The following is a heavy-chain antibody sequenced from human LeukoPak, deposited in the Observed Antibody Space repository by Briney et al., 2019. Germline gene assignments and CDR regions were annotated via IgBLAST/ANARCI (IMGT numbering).Heavy chain of an antibody. D-gene: IGHD6-13*01. Sequence: RAGGSLRLSCAASGFTFSSYGMSWVRQAPGKGLEWVSAISGSGGSTYYADSVKGRFTISRDNSKNTLYLQMNSLRAEDTAVYYCAKSRSSSWFNDLNWFDPWGQGTLVTVSS. CDR2: ISGSGGST. CDR3: AKSRSSSWFNDLNWFDP. J-gene: IGHJ5*02. CDR1: GFTFSSYG. V-gene: IGHV3-23*01.